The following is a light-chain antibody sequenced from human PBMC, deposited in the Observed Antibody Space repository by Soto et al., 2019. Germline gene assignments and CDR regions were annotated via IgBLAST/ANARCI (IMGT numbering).Light chain of an antibody. CDR3: QQSYTTPLT. CDR2: AAS. Sequence: IQMTRSPSSLSASVGDRVTMTCRASQSIGSYVNWYQEKPGEAPKVLIFAASSLQSGVPSRFSCSGSGTDFTFNISSLQPEEFATYNCQQSYTTPLTFGPGTKVDIK. J-gene: IGKJ1*01. V-gene: IGKV1-39*01. CDR1: QSIGSY.